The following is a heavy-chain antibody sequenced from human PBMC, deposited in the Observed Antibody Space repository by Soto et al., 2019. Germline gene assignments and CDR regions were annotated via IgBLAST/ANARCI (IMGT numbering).Heavy chain of an antibody. V-gene: IGHV1-69*13. Sequence: SVKVSCKASGGTFSSYAISWVRQAPGQGLEWMGGIIPIFGTANYAQKFQGRVTITADESTGTAYMELSSLRSEDTAVYYCARAPAAAGTLDYWGQGTLVTVSS. D-gene: IGHD6-13*01. J-gene: IGHJ4*02. CDR3: ARAPAAAGTLDY. CDR1: GGTFSSYA. CDR2: IIPIFGTA.